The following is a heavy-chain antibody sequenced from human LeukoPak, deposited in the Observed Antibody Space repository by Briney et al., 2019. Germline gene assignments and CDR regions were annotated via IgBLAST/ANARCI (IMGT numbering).Heavy chain of an antibody. CDR1: GGSFSGYY. Sequence: PSETLSLTCAVYGGSFSGYYWSWIRQSPGRELEWIGEINHSGISNCNPSLESRVILSVDTSKNQFYLRLSSVTAADTGLYYCARRLVDSSASQVSDHWGQGTLVTVSS. CDR3: ARRLVDSSASQVSDH. D-gene: IGHD2-2*01. V-gene: IGHV4-34*01. J-gene: IGHJ4*02. CDR2: INHSGIS.